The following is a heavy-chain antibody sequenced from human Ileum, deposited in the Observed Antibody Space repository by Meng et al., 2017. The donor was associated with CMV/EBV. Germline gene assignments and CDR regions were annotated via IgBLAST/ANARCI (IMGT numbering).Heavy chain of an antibody. CDR2: FNHSGST. J-gene: IGHJ4*02. D-gene: IGHD5-18*01. CDR1: GGSFSSYY. CDR3: ARGVYSYDAS. Sequence: QVQLQQWCAGLLKPSETLSLTCTVYGGSFSSYYYNWIRQPPGKGLDWIGQFNHSGSTNYNPSLNSRVTILVDMSNNQFSLKLTSMTAADTAVYYCARGVYSYDASWGQGTLVTVSS. V-gene: IGHV4-34*01.